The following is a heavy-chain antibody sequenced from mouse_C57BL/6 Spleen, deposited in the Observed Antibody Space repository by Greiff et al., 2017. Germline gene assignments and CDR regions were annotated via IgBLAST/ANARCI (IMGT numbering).Heavy chain of an antibody. CDR3: ARRREGYGSSPFAY. V-gene: IGHV1-80*01. CDR2: IYPGDGDT. J-gene: IGHJ3*01. Sequence: QVQLQQSGAELVKPGASVKISCKASGYAFSSYWMNWVKQRPGKGLEWIGQIYPGDGDTNYNGKFKGKATLTADKSSSTAYMQLSSLTSEDSAVYFCARRREGYGSSPFAYWGQGTLVTVSA. CDR1: GYAFSSYW. D-gene: IGHD1-1*01.